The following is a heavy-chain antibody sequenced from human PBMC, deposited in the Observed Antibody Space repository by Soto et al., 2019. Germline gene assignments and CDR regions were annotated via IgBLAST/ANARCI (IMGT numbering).Heavy chain of an antibody. CDR1: GFTFNSYS. D-gene: IGHD1-1*01. CDR2: ISYSSRYI. J-gene: IGHJ3*02. CDR3: ARGGVPQAFDI. Sequence: GSLRLSCAASGFTFNSYSMNWVRQAPGKGLEWVSSISYSSRYIYYADSVKGRFTISRDNAKNSLFLQMSSLRAEDTAVYYCARGGVPQAFDIWGQGTMVTVSS. V-gene: IGHV3-21*01.